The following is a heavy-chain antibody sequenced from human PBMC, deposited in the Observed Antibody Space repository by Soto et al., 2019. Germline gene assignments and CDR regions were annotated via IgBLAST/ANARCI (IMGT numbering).Heavy chain of an antibody. D-gene: IGHD7-27*01. CDR1: GFIFSSYW. Sequence: HPGGSLRLSCAASGFIFSSYWMHWVRQAPGKGLVWVSRIDSGGSSTSYADSVKGRFTISRDNAKSMLYLQMNSLRAEDTAVYYCARDTGDTWFDPWGQGTLVTVSS. CDR3: ARDTGDTWFDP. CDR2: IDSGGSST. J-gene: IGHJ5*02. V-gene: IGHV3-74*01.